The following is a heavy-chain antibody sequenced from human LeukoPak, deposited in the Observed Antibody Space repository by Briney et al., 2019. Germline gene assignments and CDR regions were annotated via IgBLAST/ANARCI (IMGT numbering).Heavy chain of an antibody. V-gene: IGHV3-53*01. Sequence: GGSLRLSCAASGFTVSNNYITWVRQAPGEGLEWVSVFYSNGVTRYADSVKGRFTISRDNSRNTIFLQMNSLRAEDTAVYYCAKDEGQWELRFFDYWGQGTLVTVSS. CDR1: GFTVSNNY. CDR3: AKDEGQWELRFFDY. CDR2: FYSNGVT. J-gene: IGHJ4*02. D-gene: IGHD1-26*01.